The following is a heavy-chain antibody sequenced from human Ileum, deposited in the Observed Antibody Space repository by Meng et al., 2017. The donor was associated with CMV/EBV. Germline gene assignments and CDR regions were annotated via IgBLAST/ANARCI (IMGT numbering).Heavy chain of an antibody. V-gene: IGHV3-9*01. CDR1: GFTFDDYG. CDR3: AKGAPGYYYGMAV. CDR2: ITWSGGGI. D-gene: IGHD6-13*01. J-gene: IGHJ6*02. Sequence: SLKISCAASGFTFDDYGMHWVRQAPGKGLEWVSGITWSGGGIGYADSVKGRFTISRDNAKNSLYLQMNNLRDEDTALYYCAKGAPGYYYGMAVWGQGNTVNGAS.